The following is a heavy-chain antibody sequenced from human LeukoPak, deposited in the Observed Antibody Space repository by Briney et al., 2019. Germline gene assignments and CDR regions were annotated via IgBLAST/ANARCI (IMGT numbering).Heavy chain of an antibody. D-gene: IGHD3-22*01. Sequence: GGSVRLSCAASGFIYRSYAMSWLPQAPGKALVGLSAISDSGGSTYYADSVKSRFTISIDNSKNTLYLKMNSLRAEDTAVYYCAKDVRYYYDGSGYHPDACDIWGQGTMVTVSS. CDR2: ISDSGGST. CDR1: GFIYRSYA. J-gene: IGHJ3*02. V-gene: IGHV3-23*01. CDR3: AKDVRYYYDGSGYHPDACDI.